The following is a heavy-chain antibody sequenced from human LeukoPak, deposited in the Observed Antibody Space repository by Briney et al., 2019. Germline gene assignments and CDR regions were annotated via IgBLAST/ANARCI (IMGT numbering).Heavy chain of an antibody. D-gene: IGHD6-13*01. J-gene: IGHJ4*02. CDR2: ISSSSSYI. CDR3: ARDKTGYSSSWYGDLDY. Sequence: GGSLRLSCAASGFTFSSYSMNWVRQAPGKGLEWVSSISSSSSYIYYADSVKGRFTISRDNAKNSLYLQMNSLRAEDTAVYYCARDKTGYSSSWYGDLDYWGQGTLVTVSS. CDR1: GFTFSSYS. V-gene: IGHV3-21*01.